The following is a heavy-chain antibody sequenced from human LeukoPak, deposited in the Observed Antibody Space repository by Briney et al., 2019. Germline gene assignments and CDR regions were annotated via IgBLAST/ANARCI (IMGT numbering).Heavy chain of an antibody. Sequence: SETLSLTCAVYGGSFSGYYWSWIRQPPGKGLEWIGEINHSGSTNYNPSLKSRVTISVDTSKNQFSLRLSSATAADTAIYYCVRYKFHNYFDPWGQGTLVTVSS. V-gene: IGHV4-34*01. J-gene: IGHJ5*02. CDR2: INHSGST. CDR3: VRYKFHNYFDP. CDR1: GGSFSGYY. D-gene: IGHD5-24*01.